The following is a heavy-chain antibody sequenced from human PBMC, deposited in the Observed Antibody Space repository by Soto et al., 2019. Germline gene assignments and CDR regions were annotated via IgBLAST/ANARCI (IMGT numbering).Heavy chain of an antibody. CDR2: FDPEDGET. D-gene: IGHD3-22*01. V-gene: IGHV1-24*01. CDR3: ATATTMIEVVNALHAFDL. J-gene: IGHJ3*01. Sequence: GASVKVSCKVSGDTLTKLSMHWVRQAPEKGLEWMGGFDPEDGETIYAQKFQGRVTMTEDTSTDTAYMELSSLRSEDTAVYYCATATTMIEVVNALHAFDLWGQGTMVT. CDR1: GDTLTKLS.